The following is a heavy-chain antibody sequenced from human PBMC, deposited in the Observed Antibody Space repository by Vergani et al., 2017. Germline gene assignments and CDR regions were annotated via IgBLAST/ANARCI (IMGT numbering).Heavy chain of an antibody. D-gene: IGHD2-15*01. J-gene: IGHJ4*02. Sequence: QVQLVQSVGGVAQPGGSLRLSCVASGFTFNRYGMQWVRQAPGKGLEWVAYVLFDGSNEYYADSVKGRFIVSRDNSNDALYLQMNSLRTDDTAVYYCARDLAYCHEGSCALWGQGSVVTVSS. V-gene: IGHV3-30*02. CDR1: GFTFNRYG. CDR2: VLFDGSNE. CDR3: ARDLAYCHEGSCAL.